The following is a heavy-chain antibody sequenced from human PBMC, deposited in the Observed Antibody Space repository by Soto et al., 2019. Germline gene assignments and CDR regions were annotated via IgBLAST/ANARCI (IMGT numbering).Heavy chain of an antibody. CDR2: ISSSSSTI. J-gene: IGHJ4*02. D-gene: IGHD1-26*01. V-gene: IGHV3-48*02. CDR3: ARDASGATGVY. CDR1: GFTFRSYS. Sequence: LILSCAASGFTFRSYSMDWVRQAPGQGLEWVSYISSSSSTIYYADSVKGRFTISRDNAKNSLYLQMNSLREEDTAVYYCARDASGATGVYWGQGTMVTVAS.